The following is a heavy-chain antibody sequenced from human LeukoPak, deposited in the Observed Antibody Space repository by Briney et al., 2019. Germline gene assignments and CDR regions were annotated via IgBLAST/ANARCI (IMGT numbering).Heavy chain of an antibody. CDR2: IYYSGST. CDR1: GGSISSSSYY. V-gene: IGHV4-39*01. D-gene: IGHD3-3*01. Sequence: PSETLSLTCTVSGGSISSSSYYWGWIRQPPGKGLEWIGSIYYSGSTYYNPSLKSRVTISVDTSKNQFSLKLSSVSAADTAVYYCARHLADFWSGDDAFDIWGQGTMVTVSS. CDR3: ARHLADFWSGDDAFDI. J-gene: IGHJ3*02.